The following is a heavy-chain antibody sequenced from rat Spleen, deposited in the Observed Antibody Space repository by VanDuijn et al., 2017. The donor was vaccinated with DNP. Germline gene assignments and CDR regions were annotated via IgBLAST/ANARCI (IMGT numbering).Heavy chain of an antibody. J-gene: IGHJ3*01. CDR2: ISVGGGNT. Sequence: EVRLVESGGGLVQPGRSLKLSCAVSGFTFSKEAMAWVRQAPTKGLEWVASISVGGGNTYYRDSVKGRFTISRDNAENAQYLQMDSLRSEDTATYYCATSSYFGYDYGFAYWGQGTLVTVSS. V-gene: IGHV5S13*01. CDR1: GFTFSKEA. CDR3: ATSSYFGYDYGFAY. D-gene: IGHD1-7*01.